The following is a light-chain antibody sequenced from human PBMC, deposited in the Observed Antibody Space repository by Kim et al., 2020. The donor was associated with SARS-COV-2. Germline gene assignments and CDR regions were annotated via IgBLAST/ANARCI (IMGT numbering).Light chain of an antibody. CDR3: SSYTSSRSYVM. V-gene: IGLV2-14*03. CDR1: SSDIGGHDY. J-gene: IGLJ3*02. CDR2: DVT. Sequence: QSALTQPASVSGSPGQSITISCTTTSSDIGGHDYVSWHQQHPGKAPQLIIYDVTNRPSGVSNRFSGSKSGNTAFLIISGLQTEDEADYYCSSYTSSRSYVMFGEGTQLTVL.